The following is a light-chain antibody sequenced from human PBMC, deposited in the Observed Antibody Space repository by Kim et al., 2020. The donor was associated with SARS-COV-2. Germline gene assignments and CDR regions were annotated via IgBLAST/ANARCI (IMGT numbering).Light chain of an antibody. V-gene: IGKV3-20*01. Sequence: EIVLTQSPSTLSLSPGERATLSCRASQSVSSNLAWYQQRPGQAPRLLIYGASRSATGIPDRFSGSGSGTDFTLTISRLEPEDFAVYYCQQYDGTSPLTFGQGTKLEI. CDR3: QQYDGTSPLT. CDR1: QSVSSN. CDR2: GAS. J-gene: IGKJ2*01.